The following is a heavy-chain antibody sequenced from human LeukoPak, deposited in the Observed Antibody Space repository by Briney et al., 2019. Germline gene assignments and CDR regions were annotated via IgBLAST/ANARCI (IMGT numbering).Heavy chain of an antibody. V-gene: IGHV4-59*08. J-gene: IGHJ4*02. D-gene: IGHD3-16*02. CDR3: ARHALARLGELSLAVDY. Sequence: PSETLSLTCTVSGGSISSYYWSWIRQPPGKGLEWIGYIYYSGSTNYNPSLKSRVTISVDTSENQFSLKLSSVTAADTAVYYCARHALARLGELSLAVDYWGQGTLVTVSS. CDR2: IYYSGST. CDR1: GGSISSYY.